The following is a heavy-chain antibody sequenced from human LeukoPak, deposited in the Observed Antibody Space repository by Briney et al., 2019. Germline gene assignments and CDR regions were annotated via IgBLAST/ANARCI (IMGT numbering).Heavy chain of an antibody. Sequence: KPSAPLSLTCAVYGASFSGYYFTWVRQPPGKGLEWVAEIHHSGSTSSNLSLKSRVTISLDASKNQISLRLRSVTAADTAVYFCARGRVGDYYFDSWGQGTLVTVSS. CDR3: ARGRVGDYYFDS. J-gene: IGHJ4*02. V-gene: IGHV4-34*01. CDR2: IHHSGST. D-gene: IGHD2-21*01. CDR1: GASFSGYY.